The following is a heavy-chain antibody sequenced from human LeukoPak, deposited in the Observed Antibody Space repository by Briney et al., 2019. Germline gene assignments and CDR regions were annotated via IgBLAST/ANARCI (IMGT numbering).Heavy chain of an antibody. CDR3: AREPYSSSSVYFQH. CDR2: IISIFGTV. CDR1: GYTFTSYG. D-gene: IGHD6-6*01. Sequence: ASVKVSCKASGYTFTSYGISWVRQAPGQGLEWMGVIISIFGTVNYAQKFQGRVTITADESTSTAYMELSSLRSEDTAVYYCAREPYSSSSVYFQHWGQGTLVTVSS. J-gene: IGHJ1*01. V-gene: IGHV1-69*13.